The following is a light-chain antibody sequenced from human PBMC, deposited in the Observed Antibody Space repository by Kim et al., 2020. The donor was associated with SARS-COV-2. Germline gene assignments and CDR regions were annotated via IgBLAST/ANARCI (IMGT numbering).Light chain of an antibody. V-gene: IGKV3-20*01. Sequence: EIVLTQSPGTLSLSPGERATLSCRASQSVSSSDLAWYQQKPGQAPRVLIYAASSRATGIPDRFSGSGSGTDFTLTISRLEPEDFAVYYCQLFGSSSYTFGQGTKLEI. CDR1: QSVSSSD. CDR3: QLFGSSSYT. CDR2: AAS. J-gene: IGKJ2*01.